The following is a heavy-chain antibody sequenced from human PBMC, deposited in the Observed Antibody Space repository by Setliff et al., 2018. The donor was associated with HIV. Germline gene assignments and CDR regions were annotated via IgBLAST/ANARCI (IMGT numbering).Heavy chain of an antibody. CDR3: AIGSDASGYYPIYYYYGMDV. CDR1: EYTFTNYY. CDR2: MNPSGGST. V-gene: IGHV1-46*01. D-gene: IGHD3-22*01. J-gene: IGHJ6*02. Sequence: ASVKVSCKASEYTFTNYYIHWVRQGPGQGLEWVGIMNPSGGSTTYAQKFQDRVTMTSDTSTSTGYMELRSLRSEDTAGYYCAIGSDASGYYPIYYYYGMDVWGQVTTVTAP.